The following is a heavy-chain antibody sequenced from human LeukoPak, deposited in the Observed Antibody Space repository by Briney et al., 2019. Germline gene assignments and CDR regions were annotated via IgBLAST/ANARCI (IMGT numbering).Heavy chain of an antibody. CDR3: ARRVQQQLRAFDP. D-gene: IGHD6-13*01. J-gene: IGHJ5*02. Sequence: PSETLSLTCAVSGGSISSSNWWSLVRQPPGKGLEWIGEIYHSGSTNYNPSLKSRVTISVDKSKNQFSLKLSSVTAADTAVYYCARRVQQQLRAFDPWGQGTLVTVSS. CDR2: IYHSGST. V-gene: IGHV4-4*02. CDR1: GGSISSSNW.